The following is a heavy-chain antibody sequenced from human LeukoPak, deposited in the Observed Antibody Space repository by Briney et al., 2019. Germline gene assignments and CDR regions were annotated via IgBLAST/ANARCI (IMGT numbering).Heavy chain of an antibody. Sequence: GGSLRLSCAASGFTFSNYWMSWVRQAPGKGLEWVANINPDGSEKYSVDSVTGRFTISRDNAKNSLYLQMNSLRAEDTAVYYCARDQDYYDSSGYYLIFDYWGQGTLVTVSS. D-gene: IGHD3-22*01. J-gene: IGHJ4*02. V-gene: IGHV3-7*01. CDR1: GFTFSNYW. CDR2: INPDGSEK. CDR3: ARDQDYYDSSGYYLIFDY.